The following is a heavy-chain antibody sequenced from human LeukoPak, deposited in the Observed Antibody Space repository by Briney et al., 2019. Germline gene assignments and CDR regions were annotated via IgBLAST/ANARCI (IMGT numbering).Heavy chain of an antibody. CDR3: AKGDIVVPAAIRR. CDR2: ISYDGSNK. Sequence: GRSLRLSCAAAGFTFSSYGMHWVRQAPGKGLEWVAVISYDGSNKYYADSVKGRFTISRDNSKNTLYLQMSSLRAEDTAVYYCAKGDIVVPAAIRRWGQGTLVTVSS. D-gene: IGHD2-2*01. CDR1: GFTFSSYG. J-gene: IGHJ4*02. V-gene: IGHV3-30*18.